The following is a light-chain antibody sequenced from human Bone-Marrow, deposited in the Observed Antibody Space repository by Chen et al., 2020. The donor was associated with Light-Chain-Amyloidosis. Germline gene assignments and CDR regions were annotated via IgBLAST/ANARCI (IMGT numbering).Light chain of an antibody. V-gene: IGLV3-25*03. CDR3: QSADSRGTYEVI. CDR2: RDT. J-gene: IGLJ2*01. Sequence: SYELTQPPSVSVSPGQTARITCSGDDLPTKYAYWYQQKPGQAPVLVIHRDTERPAGISERFSGASTGTTATLTISGVKAEDEADYRCQSADSRGTYEVICGGGSKVSVL. CDR1: DLPTKY.